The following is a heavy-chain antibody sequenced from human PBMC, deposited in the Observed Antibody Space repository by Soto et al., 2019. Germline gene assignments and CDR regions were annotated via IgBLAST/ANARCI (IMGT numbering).Heavy chain of an antibody. CDR2: IYYSGST. CDR1: GGSVSSGSYY. D-gene: IGHD2-15*01. Sequence: PSETLSLTCTVSGGSVSSGSYYWSWIRQPPGKGLEWIGYIYYSGSTNYNPSLKSRVTISVDTSKNQFSLKLSSVTAADTAVYYCARGGGYCSGGSCSAYYYYGMDVWGQGTTVTVSS. V-gene: IGHV4-61*01. J-gene: IGHJ6*02. CDR3: ARGGGYCSGGSCSAYYYYGMDV.